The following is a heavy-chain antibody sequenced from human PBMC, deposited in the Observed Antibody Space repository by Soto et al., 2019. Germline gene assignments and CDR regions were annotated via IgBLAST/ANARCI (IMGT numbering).Heavy chain of an antibody. CDR1: GGTFSSYA. CDR3: ASINADSSSWYDY. CDR2: IIPIFGTA. Sequence: SVKVSCKASGGTFSSYAISWVRQAPGQGLEWMGGIIPIFGTANYAQKFQGRVTITADESTSTAYMELSSLRSEDTAVYYCASINADSSSWYDYWGQGTLVTVYS. V-gene: IGHV1-69*13. J-gene: IGHJ4*02. D-gene: IGHD6-13*01.